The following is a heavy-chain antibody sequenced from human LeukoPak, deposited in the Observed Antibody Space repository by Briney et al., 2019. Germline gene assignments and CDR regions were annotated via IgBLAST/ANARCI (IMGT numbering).Heavy chain of an antibody. CDR2: ISYDGSNT. Sequence: PGRSLRLSCAASGFTFSSYGMHWVRQAPGKGLGWVAVISYDGSNTYYADSVKGRFTISRDNSKNTLHLQMNSLRAEDTAVYYCAKDGGYCSGGSCWRGLDYWGQGTLVTVSS. CDR3: AKDGGYCSGGSCWRGLDY. V-gene: IGHV3-30*18. J-gene: IGHJ4*02. D-gene: IGHD2-15*01. CDR1: GFTFSSYG.